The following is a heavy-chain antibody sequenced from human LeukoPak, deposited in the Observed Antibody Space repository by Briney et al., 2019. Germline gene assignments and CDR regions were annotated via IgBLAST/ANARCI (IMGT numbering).Heavy chain of an antibody. CDR1: GFTFSSFW. J-gene: IGHJ4*02. CDR2: INSDGSST. Sequence: GGSLRLSCAASGFTFSSFWMHWVRQAPGKGLVWVSRINSDGSSTSYADSVKGRFTISRDNSKNTLYLQMNSLRAEDTAVYYCAKDQGPYGDYSPLFDYWGQGTLVTVSS. D-gene: IGHD4-17*01. CDR3: AKDQGPYGDYSPLFDY. V-gene: IGHV3-74*01.